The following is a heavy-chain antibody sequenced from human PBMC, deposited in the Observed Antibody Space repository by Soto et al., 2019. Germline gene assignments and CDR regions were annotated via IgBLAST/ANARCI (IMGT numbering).Heavy chain of an antibody. CDR2: VIPILGMA. Sequence: QVQLVQSGAEVKKPGSSVKVSCTASEGTFNSYTISWVRQAPGQGLEWMGRVIPILGMAAFAQRFQGRVMITAYKSTSTAYMMLSSLRSDDTAIYYCATNYGAGSTHFDYWGQGTQVTVSS. CDR1: EGTFNSYT. D-gene: IGHD3-10*01. CDR3: ATNYGAGSTHFDY. J-gene: IGHJ4*02. V-gene: IGHV1-69*02.